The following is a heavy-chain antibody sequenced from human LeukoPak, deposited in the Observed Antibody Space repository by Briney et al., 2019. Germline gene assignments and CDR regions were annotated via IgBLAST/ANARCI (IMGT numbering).Heavy chain of an antibody. Sequence: GESLKIPCKGSGYSFTSYWIGWVRQMPGKGLEWMGIIYPGDSDTRYSPSFQGQVTISADKSISTAYLQWSSLKASDTAMYYCARAYYDFWSGSWFDPWGQGTLVTVSS. D-gene: IGHD3-3*01. J-gene: IGHJ5*02. CDR1: GYSFTSYW. V-gene: IGHV5-51*01. CDR3: ARAYYDFWSGSWFDP. CDR2: IYPGDSDT.